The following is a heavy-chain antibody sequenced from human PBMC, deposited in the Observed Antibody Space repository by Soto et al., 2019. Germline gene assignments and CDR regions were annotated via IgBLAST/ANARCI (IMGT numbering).Heavy chain of an antibody. Sequence: GGSLRLSCAASGFPFTKAWMTWVRQAPGKGLEWVGRIRSKTSSETREYAAPVKGRFTISRDDSKNMLYLEMNSLKIEDTGVYYCATDGFTGIVGIWGQGTMVTVSS. CDR2: IRSKTSSETR. CDR1: GFPFTKAW. D-gene: IGHD3-22*01. CDR3: ATDGFTGIVGI. J-gene: IGHJ3*02. V-gene: IGHV3-15*01.